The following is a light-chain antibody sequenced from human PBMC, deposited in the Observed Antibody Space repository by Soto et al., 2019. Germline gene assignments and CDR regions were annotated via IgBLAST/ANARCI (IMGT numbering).Light chain of an antibody. CDR1: SSDIDGYDY. J-gene: IGLJ2*01. V-gene: IGLV2-14*01. CDR2: DVT. Sequence: QSALTQPASVSGSPGQSITMSCTGASSDIDGYDYVSWYQHHPGEAPKLLIYDVTNRPSGVSNRFSASKSGNTASLTISGLQAEEEADYYCSSYTSRNPVVFGGGTKLTVL. CDR3: SSYTSRNPVV.